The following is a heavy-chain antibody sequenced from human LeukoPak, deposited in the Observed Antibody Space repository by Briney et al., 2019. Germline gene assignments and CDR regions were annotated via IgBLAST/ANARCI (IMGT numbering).Heavy chain of an antibody. J-gene: IGHJ6*03. CDR3: ARGFLRWDRNYYYYMDV. CDR1: GGSISSYY. CDR2: IYYSGST. D-gene: IGHD1-26*01. Sequence: SETLSLTCTVSGGSISSYYWSWIRQPPGKGLEWIGYIYYSGSTNYNPSLKSRVTISVDTSKNQFSLKLSSVTAADTAVYYCARGFLRWDRNYYYYMDVWGKGTTVTVSS. V-gene: IGHV4-59*08.